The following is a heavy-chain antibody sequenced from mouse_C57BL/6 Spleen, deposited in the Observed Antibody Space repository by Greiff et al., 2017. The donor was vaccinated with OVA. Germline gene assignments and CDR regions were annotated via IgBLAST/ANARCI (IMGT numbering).Heavy chain of an antibody. V-gene: IGHV1-81*01. CDR3: ARVPHYDYDMNAMDY. Sequence: QVQLQQSGAELARPGASVKLSCKASGYTFTSYGISWVKQRTGQGLEWIGEIYPRSGNTYYNEKFKGKATLTADKSSSTAYMELRSLTSEDSAVYFCARVPHYDYDMNAMDYWGQGTSVTVSS. CDR1: GYTFTSYG. CDR2: IYPRSGNT. J-gene: IGHJ4*01. D-gene: IGHD2-4*01.